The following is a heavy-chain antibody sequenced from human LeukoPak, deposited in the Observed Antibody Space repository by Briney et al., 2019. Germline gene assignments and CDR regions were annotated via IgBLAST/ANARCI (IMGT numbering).Heavy chain of an antibody. CDR1: GFTFSNYA. V-gene: IGHV3-23*01. CDR3: AKDVSRGSEYYFDY. CDR2: ISGSGGST. J-gene: IGHJ4*02. Sequence: PGGSLRLSCAASGFTFSNYAMSWVRQAPGKGLEWVSAISGSGGSTYYADSVKGRFTISRDNSKNTLYLQMNSLRAEDTAVYYCAKDVSRGSEYYFDYWGQGTLVTVSS.